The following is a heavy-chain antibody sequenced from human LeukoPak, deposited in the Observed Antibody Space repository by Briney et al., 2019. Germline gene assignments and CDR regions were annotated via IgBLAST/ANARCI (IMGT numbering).Heavy chain of an antibody. Sequence: SQTLSLTCTVSGGSISSGDYYWSWIRQPPGKGLELIGYIYYSGSTYYNPSLKSRVTISVDTSKNQFSLKLSSVTAADTAVYYCARDSFTVGGYFDWLGHLHGPNYFDYWGQGTLVTVSS. CDR2: IYYSGST. CDR1: GGSISSGDYY. J-gene: IGHJ4*02. D-gene: IGHD3-9*01. CDR3: ARDSFTVGGYFDWLGHLHGPNYFDY. V-gene: IGHV4-30-4*01.